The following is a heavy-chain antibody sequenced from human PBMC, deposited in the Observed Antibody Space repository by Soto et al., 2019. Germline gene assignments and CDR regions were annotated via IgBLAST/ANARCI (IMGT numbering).Heavy chain of an antibody. CDR2: ISGSGGST. D-gene: IGHD6-13*01. CDR1: GFTFSSYA. Sequence: PGGSLRLSCAASGFTFSSYATSWVRQAPGKGLEWVSAISGSGGSTYYADSVKGRFTISRDNSKNTLYLQMNSLRAEDTAVYYCAKDMGVFDSSWFDYWGQGTLVTVSS. V-gene: IGHV3-23*01. CDR3: AKDMGVFDSSWFDY. J-gene: IGHJ4*02.